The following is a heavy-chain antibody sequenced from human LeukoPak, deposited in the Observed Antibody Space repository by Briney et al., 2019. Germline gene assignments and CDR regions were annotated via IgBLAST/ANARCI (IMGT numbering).Heavy chain of an antibody. CDR3: AKDGIYDSSGYYDFFDY. CDR1: GFTFDDYA. D-gene: IGHD3-22*01. V-gene: IGHV3-43*02. Sequence: GGPLRLSCAASGFTFDDYAMHWVRQAPGKGLEWVSLISGDGGSTYYADSVKGRFTIPRDNSKNSLYLQMNSLRTEDTALYYCAKDGIYDSSGYYDFFDYWGQGTLVTVSS. J-gene: IGHJ4*02. CDR2: ISGDGGST.